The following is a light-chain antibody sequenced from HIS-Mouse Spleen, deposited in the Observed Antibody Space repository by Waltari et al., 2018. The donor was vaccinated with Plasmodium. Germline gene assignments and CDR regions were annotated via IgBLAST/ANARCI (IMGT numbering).Light chain of an antibody. CDR3: QTWGTGMGV. V-gene: IGLV4-69*01. CDR1: SGHSSYA. CDR2: LNSDGSH. J-gene: IGLJ2*01. Sequence: QLVLTQSPSASASLGASVKLTCTLSSGHSSYAIAWHKQQPEKGPRHLMKLNSDGSHSKGDGIPDRFSGSSSGAERYLTISSLQSEDEADYYCQTWGTGMGVFGGGTKLTVL.